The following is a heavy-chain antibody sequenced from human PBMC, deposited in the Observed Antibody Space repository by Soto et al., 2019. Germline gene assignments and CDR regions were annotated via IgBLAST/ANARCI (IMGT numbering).Heavy chain of an antibody. CDR1: GYTFTSYD. J-gene: IGHJ4*02. CDR2: MNPNSGNT. Sequence: QVQLVQSGAEVKKPGASAKVSCKASGYTFTSYDINWVRQATGQGLEWMGWMNPNSGNTGYAQKFPDRDTMPGNTSISTAYMELSSLRSEDTAVYYCASGVLYYDSSGPRSYWGQGTLVTVSS. D-gene: IGHD3-22*01. CDR3: ASGVLYYDSSGPRSY. V-gene: IGHV1-8*01.